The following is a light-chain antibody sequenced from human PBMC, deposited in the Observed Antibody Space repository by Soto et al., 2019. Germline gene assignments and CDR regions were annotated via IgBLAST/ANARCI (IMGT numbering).Light chain of an antibody. CDR3: LQTYSFPWT. J-gene: IGKJ1*01. V-gene: IGKV1-39*01. Sequence: IQVTKSPSSLSASVWDIVTITCRASLTISDSLSWFQQKAGKAPKLLIYGASALQSGVPARFSGSGSGTDFTLTISNLQPEDFATYYCLQTYSFPWTFGQGTKVDIK. CDR1: LTISDS. CDR2: GAS.